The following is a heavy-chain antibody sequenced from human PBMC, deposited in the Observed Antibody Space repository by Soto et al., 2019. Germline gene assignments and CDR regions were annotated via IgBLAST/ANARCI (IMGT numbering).Heavy chain of an antibody. V-gene: IGHV1-69*13. Sequence: ASVKVSCKASGGTFSSYAISWVRQAPGQGLEWMGGIIPIFGTANYAQKFQGRVTITADESTSTAYMELRSRRSEDTAVYYCASPSPYCSGGSCYRPAYSTRAIALDYYGMDVWGQGTTVTVSS. CDR2: IIPIFGTA. J-gene: IGHJ6*02. CDR1: GGTFSSYA. D-gene: IGHD2-15*01. CDR3: ASPSPYCSGGSCYRPAYSTRAIALDYYGMDV.